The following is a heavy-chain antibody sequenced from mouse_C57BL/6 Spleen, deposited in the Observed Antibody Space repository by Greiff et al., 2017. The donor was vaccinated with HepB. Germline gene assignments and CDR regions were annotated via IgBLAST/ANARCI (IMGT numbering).Heavy chain of an antibody. V-gene: IGHV1-80*01. D-gene: IGHD1-1*01. CDR2: IYPGDGDT. J-gene: IGHJ1*03. Sequence: QVQLKESGAELVKPGASVKISCKASGYAFSSYWMNWVKQRPGKGLEWIGQIYPGDGDTNYNGKFKGKATLTADKSSSTAYMQLSSLTSEDSAVYFCARKEIFITTVVADWYFDVWGTGTTVTVSS. CDR1: GYAFSSYW. CDR3: ARKEIFITTVVADWYFDV.